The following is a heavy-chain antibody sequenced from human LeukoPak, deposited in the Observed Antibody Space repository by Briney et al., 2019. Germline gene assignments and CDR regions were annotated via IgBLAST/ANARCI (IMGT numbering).Heavy chain of an antibody. Sequence: PSETLSLTCTVSGGSISSYYWSWIRQPAGKGLEWIGRIYTSGSTNYNPSLKSRVTISVDTSKNQFSLKLSSVTAADTAVYYCARGFGSGSPADAFDIWGQGTMVTVSS. D-gene: IGHD3-10*01. CDR3: ARGFGSGSPADAFDI. V-gene: IGHV4-4*07. CDR1: GGSISSYY. J-gene: IGHJ3*02. CDR2: IYTSGST.